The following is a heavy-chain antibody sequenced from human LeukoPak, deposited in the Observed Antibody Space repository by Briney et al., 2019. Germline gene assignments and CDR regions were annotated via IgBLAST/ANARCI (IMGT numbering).Heavy chain of an antibody. D-gene: IGHD2-15*01. J-gene: IGHJ4*02. CDR1: GASITNSAYH. Sequence: TSETLSLTCTVSGASITNSAYHWGWIRQPPGKGLEWIGSINYSGGTHYNPSLQSRVTISADRSKNQSSLKLSSVTAADTAVYYCARLWSTHCSDGTCPHQPNYWGQGTLVTVSS. V-gene: IGHV4-39*01. CDR2: INYSGGT. CDR3: ARLWSTHCSDGTCPHQPNY.